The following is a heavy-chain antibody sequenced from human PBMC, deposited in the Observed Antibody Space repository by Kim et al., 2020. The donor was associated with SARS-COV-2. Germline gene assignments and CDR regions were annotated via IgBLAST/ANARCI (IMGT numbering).Heavy chain of an antibody. CDR2: ISITGSDT. CDR1: GFTFGSYA. J-gene: IGHJ4*02. Sequence: GGSLRLSCAASGFTFGSYAMTWVRQAPGKGLQYVAVISITGSDTFYTDSVKGRFTISRDISRKMVFLQMNSLRAEDTAIYYCARRGRPGYADYCGQG. V-gene: IGHV3-23*01. CDR3: ARRGRPGYADY. D-gene: IGHD5-18*01.